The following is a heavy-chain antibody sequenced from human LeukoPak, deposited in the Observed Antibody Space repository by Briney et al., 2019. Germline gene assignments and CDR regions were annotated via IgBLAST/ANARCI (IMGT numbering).Heavy chain of an antibody. J-gene: IGHJ4*02. CDR3: SMHYLDSSGYLEA. CDR1: GYSLTELS. CDR2: VDPEEGKT. D-gene: IGHD3-22*01. V-gene: IGHV1-24*01. Sequence: ASVKVSCKVSGYSLTELSMHWVRQAPGKGPEWMGVVDPEEGKTIYAEKLQGRVTMTEDTLTETAYMEISSLRSEDTAVYFCSMHYLDSSGYLEAWGQGTLVTVSS.